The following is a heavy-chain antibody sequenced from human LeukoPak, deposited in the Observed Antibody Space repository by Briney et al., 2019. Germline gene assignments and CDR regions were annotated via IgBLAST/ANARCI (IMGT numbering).Heavy chain of an antibody. CDR1: GYTFTSYG. D-gene: IGHD2-15*01. Sequence: ASVKVSCKASGYTFTSYGISWVRQAPGKGLEWMGWISGYNGNTNYAQKLQGRVTMTTDTSTSTVYMELRSLRSDDTAVYYCARYHCSGGSCYPFDYWGQGTLVTVSS. CDR3: ARYHCSGGSCYPFDY. J-gene: IGHJ4*02. CDR2: ISGYNGNT. V-gene: IGHV1-18*01.